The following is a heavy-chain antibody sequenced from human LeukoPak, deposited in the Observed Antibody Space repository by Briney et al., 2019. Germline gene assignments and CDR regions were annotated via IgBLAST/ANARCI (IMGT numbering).Heavy chain of an antibody. J-gene: IGHJ4*02. D-gene: IGHD5-18*01. CDR2: INPRGGST. CDR1: GYTFTNYF. V-gene: IGHV1-46*01. CDR3: ARDSREYSYGYGDDY. Sequence: GASVKVSCKTSGYTFTNYFLHWVRQAPGQGLEWMGIINPRGGSTNYAQRFQGRVAMTRDTSTSTVYMELSSLRSEDTAVYYCARDSREYSYGYGDDYWGQGTLVTVSS.